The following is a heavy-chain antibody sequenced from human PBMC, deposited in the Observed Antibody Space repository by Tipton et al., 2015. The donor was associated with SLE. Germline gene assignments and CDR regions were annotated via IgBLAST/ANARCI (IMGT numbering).Heavy chain of an antibody. Sequence: TLSLTCTVSDASISNINFYWGWIRQPPGRGLEWIGTISYHGNTFFKPSPQSRVTMSMDRSKSQFSLHLTAVTAADTAVCYCARRESGTMFDTWGQGALVTVSS. J-gene: IGHJ5*02. CDR2: ISYHGNT. V-gene: IGHV4-39*07. CDR3: ARRESGTMFDT. CDR1: DASISNINFY. D-gene: IGHD1-1*01.